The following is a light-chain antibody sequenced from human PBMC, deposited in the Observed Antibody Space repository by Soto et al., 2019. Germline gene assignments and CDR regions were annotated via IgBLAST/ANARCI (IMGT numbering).Light chain of an antibody. CDR1: QSLTRNY. CDR2: DVS. Sequence: EVVLTQSPATLSVSPGERAILSCRASQSLTRNYFAWYNQRPGQAPRLLIYDVSSRAAGIPDRFTGSGSGTDFTLTISRLEPEDFAVYYCQQYSSSPYTFGRGTKLEI. CDR3: QQYSSSPYT. V-gene: IGKV3-20*01. J-gene: IGKJ2*01.